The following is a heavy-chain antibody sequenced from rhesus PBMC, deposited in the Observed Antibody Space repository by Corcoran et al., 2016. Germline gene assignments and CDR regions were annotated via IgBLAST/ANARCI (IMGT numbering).Heavy chain of an antibody. J-gene: IGHJ4*01. V-gene: IGHV1-111*02. D-gene: IGHD5-42*01. CDR2: VDPEAGEA. CDR1: GYTFTDYS. Sequence: EVQLVQSGAEVKKPGASVKISCKASGYTFTDYSLHWVRQSPGKGLEWMGRVDPEAGEAKHGQKFQNRVPITAETSTDTAYMELSSLRSEDTAVYYCATGVVGIQRVQFDYWGQGVLVTVSS. CDR3: ATGVVGIQRVQFDY.